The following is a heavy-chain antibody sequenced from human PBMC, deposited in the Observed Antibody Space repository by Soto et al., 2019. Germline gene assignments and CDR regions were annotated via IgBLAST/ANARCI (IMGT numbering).Heavy chain of an antibody. Sequence: QAGGSLRLSCAASGFTFSSYAMHWVRQAPGKGLEWVAVISYDGSNKYYADFVKGRFTISRDNSKNTLHLQMNSLRAEDTTVYYCATGIAVAGTTGPVDYWGQGTLVTVSS. D-gene: IGHD6-19*01. CDR2: ISYDGSNK. V-gene: IGHV3-30*03. J-gene: IGHJ4*02. CDR1: GFTFSSYA. CDR3: ATGIAVAGTTGPVDY.